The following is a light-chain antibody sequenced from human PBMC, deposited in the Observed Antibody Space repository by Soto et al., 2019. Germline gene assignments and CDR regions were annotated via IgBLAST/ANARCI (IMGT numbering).Light chain of an antibody. CDR2: DAS. Sequence: EIVLTQSPATLSLSPGERATLSCRASQSVSRYLAWYQQKPGQAPRLLIYDASNRATGIPARFSGSASGTASTLTLSSLEPEDFAVYYCHQRSDWGTFGGGTKVEIK. J-gene: IGKJ4*01. CDR3: HQRSDWGT. CDR1: QSVSRY. V-gene: IGKV3-11*01.